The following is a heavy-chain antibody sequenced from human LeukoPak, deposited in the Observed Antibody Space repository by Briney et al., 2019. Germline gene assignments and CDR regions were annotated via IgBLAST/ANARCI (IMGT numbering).Heavy chain of an antibody. CDR2: ISGSGDNT. Sequence: PGGSLRLSCAASGFTFSSYGMTWVRQAPGKGLEWVSGISGSGDNTWYADSVKGRFTISRDNSKKTLYLQMHSLRAEDTAVYYCAELGITMIGGVWGKGTTVTISS. D-gene: IGHD3-10*02. V-gene: IGHV3-23*01. CDR1: GFTFSSYG. J-gene: IGHJ6*04. CDR3: AELGITMIGGV.